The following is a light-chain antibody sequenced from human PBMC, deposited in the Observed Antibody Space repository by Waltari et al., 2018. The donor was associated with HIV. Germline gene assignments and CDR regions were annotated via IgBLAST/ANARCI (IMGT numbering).Light chain of an antibody. CDR2: KMS. Sequence: DIVMTQPPLSSPVTLGQPASISFTSSQSLVHSDGTNYLSSLQQRPGQPPRLLIYKMSNRFSGVPERFSGSGAGTYFTLKISRVEAEDVGVYYCMQATQFPFTFGGGTKVEIK. V-gene: IGKV2-24*01. J-gene: IGKJ4*01. CDR1: QSLVHSDGTNY. CDR3: MQATQFPFT.